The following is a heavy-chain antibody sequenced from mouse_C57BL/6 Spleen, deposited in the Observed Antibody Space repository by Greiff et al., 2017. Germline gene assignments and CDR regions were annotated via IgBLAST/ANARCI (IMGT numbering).Heavy chain of an antibody. D-gene: IGHD2-4*01. Sequence: QVQLQQPGAELVKPGASVKLSCKASGYTFTSYWMQWVKQRPGQGLEWIGEIAPSDSYTNYTQKFKGKATLTVDTSSRTAYMQLSSLTSEDSAVYYCAPFYYDYSFDYWGQGTTLTVSS. J-gene: IGHJ2*01. CDR1: GYTFTSYW. V-gene: IGHV1-50*01. CDR2: IAPSDSYT. CDR3: APFYYDYSFDY.